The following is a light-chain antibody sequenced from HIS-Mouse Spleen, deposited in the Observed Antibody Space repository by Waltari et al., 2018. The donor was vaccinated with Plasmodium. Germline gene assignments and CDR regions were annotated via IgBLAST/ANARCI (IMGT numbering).Light chain of an antibody. CDR2: SNN. Sequence: QSVLTQPPSASGTPGQRVTISCSGSSSNIGSNTVNWYQQLPGTAPKLLIYSNNQRPSGVPDRCSCSKSGTSASLAISGLQSEDEADYYCAAWEDSLNGRVFGGGTKLTVL. V-gene: IGLV1-44*01. CDR1: SSNIGSNT. CDR3: AAWEDSLNGRV. J-gene: IGLJ3*02.